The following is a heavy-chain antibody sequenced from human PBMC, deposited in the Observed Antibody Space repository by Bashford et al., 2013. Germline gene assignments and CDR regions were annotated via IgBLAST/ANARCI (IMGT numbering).Heavy chain of an antibody. CDR1: GYSFTSYW. Sequence: GESLKISCKGSGYSFTSYWIGWVRQMPGKGLEWMGIIYPGDSDTRYSPSFQGQVTISADKSISTAYLQWSSLKASDTAIYYCARHRYGSGTDYKDFYYYYGMEVWGQGTTVTVSS. CDR2: IYPGDSDT. D-gene: IGHD3-10*01. J-gene: IGHJ6*02. CDR3: ARHRYGSGTDYKDFYYYYGMEV. V-gene: IGHV5-51*01.